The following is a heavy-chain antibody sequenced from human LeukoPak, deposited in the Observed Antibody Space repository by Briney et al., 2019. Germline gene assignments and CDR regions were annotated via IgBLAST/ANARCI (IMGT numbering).Heavy chain of an antibody. J-gene: IGHJ4*02. CDR2: ISYDGSNK. V-gene: IGHV3-30-3*01. Sequence: PGRSLRLSCAASGFTFSSYAMHWVRQAPGKGLEWVAVISYDGSNKSYADSVKGRFTISRDNSKNTLYLQMNSLRAEDTAVYYCARDAQRYFDYWGQGTLVTVSS. CDR3: ARDAQRYFDY. CDR1: GFTFSSYA.